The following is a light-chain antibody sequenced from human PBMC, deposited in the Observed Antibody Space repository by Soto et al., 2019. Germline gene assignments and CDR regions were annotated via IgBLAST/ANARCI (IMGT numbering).Light chain of an antibody. V-gene: IGKV3-11*01. J-gene: IGKJ4*01. Sequence: EIVLTQSPATLSSFPGDRVTLSCRASQAVNTRLAWYQHKPGQAPRLLIYLASNRAAGVPARFSGSGSGTDFTLTISDVEPEDFAVYYCQQYSHWPLTFGGGTKVEI. CDR2: LAS. CDR3: QQYSHWPLT. CDR1: QAVNTR.